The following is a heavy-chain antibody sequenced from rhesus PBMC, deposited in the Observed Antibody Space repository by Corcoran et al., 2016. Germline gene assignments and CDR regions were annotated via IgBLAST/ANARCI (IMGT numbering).Heavy chain of an antibody. CDR1: GFTFRSYG. J-gene: IGHJ4*01. CDR3: AKGFGGFDY. Sequence: EVQLVESGGGLVQPGGSLRLSCAASGFTFRSYGMSCVRQAPGKGLEWVSYISNGGGSTYYADSVKGRFTISRDNSKNTLSLQMNSLRAEDTAVYYCAKGFGGFDYWGQGVLVTVSS. D-gene: IGHD3-3*01. CDR2: ISNGGGST. V-gene: IGHV3S5*01.